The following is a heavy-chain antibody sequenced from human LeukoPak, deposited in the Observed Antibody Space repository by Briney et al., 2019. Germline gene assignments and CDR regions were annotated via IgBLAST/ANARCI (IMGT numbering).Heavy chain of an antibody. Sequence: SETLSLTCAVSGYSISSGYYWGWIRPPPGKGLEWIGSIYHSGSTYYNPSLKSRVTISVDTSKNQFSLKLSSVTAADTAVYYCASYPGYYDRSGYYSTDYFDYWGQGTLVTVSS. CDR3: ASYPGYYDRSGYYSTDYFDY. CDR1: GYSISSGYY. J-gene: IGHJ4*02. V-gene: IGHV4-38-2*01. D-gene: IGHD3-22*01. CDR2: IYHSGST.